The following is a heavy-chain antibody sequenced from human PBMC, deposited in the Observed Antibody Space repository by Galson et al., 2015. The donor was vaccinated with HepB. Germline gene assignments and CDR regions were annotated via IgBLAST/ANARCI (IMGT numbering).Heavy chain of an antibody. Sequence: SLRLSCAASGLTVSSSFVTWVRQAPGKGLEWVSIIYSGGTTYYADSVKGRFTISRDTSKNTVYLQMNNLRAEDTAVYYCARALPTTTSYYFFYMDVWGKGTAVTVSS. CDR3: ARALPTTTSYYFFYMDV. J-gene: IGHJ6*03. D-gene: IGHD2/OR15-2a*01. V-gene: IGHV3-53*01. CDR2: IYSGGTT. CDR1: GLTVSSSF.